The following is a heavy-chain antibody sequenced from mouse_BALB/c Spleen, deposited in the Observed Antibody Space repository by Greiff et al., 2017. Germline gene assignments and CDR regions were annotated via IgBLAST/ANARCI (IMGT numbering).Heavy chain of an antibody. CDR1: GFTFTDYY. J-gene: IGHJ1*01. D-gene: IGHD1-1*01. Sequence: EVQGVESGGGLVQPGGSLRLSCATSGFTFTDYYMSWVRQPPGKALEWLGFIRNKANGYTTEYSASVKGRFTISRDNSQSILYLQMNTLRAEDSATYYCASVNYYGSSYGWYFDVWGAGTTVTVSS. CDR3: ASVNYYGSSYGWYFDV. CDR2: IRNKANGYTT. V-gene: IGHV7-3*02.